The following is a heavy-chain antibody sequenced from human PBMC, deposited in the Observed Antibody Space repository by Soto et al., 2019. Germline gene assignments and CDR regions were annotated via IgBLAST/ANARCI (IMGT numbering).Heavy chain of an antibody. CDR3: AKDPGNHDSSGYFRGYGYFDY. D-gene: IGHD3-22*01. Sequence: GGSLRLSCAASGFTFSSYAMSWVRQTPGKGLEWVSAISGSGGSTYYADSVKGRFTISRDNSKNTLYLQMNSLRAEDTAVYYCAKDPGNHDSSGYFRGYGYFDYWGQGTLVTVSS. CDR2: ISGSGGST. V-gene: IGHV3-23*01. CDR1: GFTFSSYA. J-gene: IGHJ4*02.